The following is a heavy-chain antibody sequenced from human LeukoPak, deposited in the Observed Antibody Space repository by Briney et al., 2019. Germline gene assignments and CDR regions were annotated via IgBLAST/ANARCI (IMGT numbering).Heavy chain of an antibody. CDR1: GGSISSGSYS. V-gene: IGHV4-61*02. CDR2: IYTSGST. Sequence: SETLSLTCTVSGGSISSGSYSWSWLRQPAGKGLEWIGRIYTSGSTNYNPSLKSRVTISVDTSKKQFSLKLSSVTAADTAVYYCARVEDSSPTGYYFDYWGQGTLVTVSS. CDR3: ARVEDSSPTGYYFDY. J-gene: IGHJ4*02. D-gene: IGHD6-19*01.